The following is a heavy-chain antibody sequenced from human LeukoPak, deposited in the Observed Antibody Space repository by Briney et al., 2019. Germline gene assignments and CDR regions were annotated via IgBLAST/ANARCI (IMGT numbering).Heavy chain of an antibody. CDR2: IYYSGST. Sequence: PSETLSLTCTVSGGSISSGGYYWSWIRQHPGKGLEWIGYIYYSGSTYYNPSLKSRVTISVDTSKNQFSLKLSSVTAADTAVYYCAGVLPVSGSPIDYWGQGTLVTVSS. V-gene: IGHV4-31*03. CDR3: AGVLPVSGSPIDY. J-gene: IGHJ4*02. CDR1: GGSISSGGYY. D-gene: IGHD3-16*01.